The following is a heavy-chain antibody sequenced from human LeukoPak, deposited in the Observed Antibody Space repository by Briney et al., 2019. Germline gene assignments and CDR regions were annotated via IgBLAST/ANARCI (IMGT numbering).Heavy chain of an antibody. Sequence: GASANVSCKASGYDSSRYCISWVRQAPGQGVEGMGLISVYNGKTKYAEKFQGRLTMTTETSTSTAYMELRSLTSADTAVYYCAKDSPRDDYVRGSYRYSRRGLDIWGQGTLVTASS. D-gene: IGHD3-16*02. CDR1: GYDSSRYC. CDR2: ISVYNGKT. CDR3: AKDSPRDDYVRGSYRYSRRGLDI. V-gene: IGHV1-18*01. J-gene: IGHJ3*02.